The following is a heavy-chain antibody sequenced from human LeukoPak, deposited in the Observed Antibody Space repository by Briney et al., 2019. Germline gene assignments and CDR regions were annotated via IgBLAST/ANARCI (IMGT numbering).Heavy chain of an antibody. CDR2: ISSSGSTI. J-gene: IGHJ4*02. Sequence: PPGGSLRLSCAASGFTFSSYEMNWVRQAPGKGLEWVSYISSSGSTIYYADSVKGLFTISRDNAKNSLYLQMNSVRAEDTAVYYCARVHGGYPFDHWGQGTLVTVSS. V-gene: IGHV3-48*03. CDR3: ARVHGGYPFDH. CDR1: GFTFSSYE. D-gene: IGHD2-15*01.